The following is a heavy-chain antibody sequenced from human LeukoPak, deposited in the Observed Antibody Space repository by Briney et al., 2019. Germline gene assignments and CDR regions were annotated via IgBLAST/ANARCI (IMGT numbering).Heavy chain of an antibody. CDR2: INPNSGGT. CDR3: ARATYYYDSSGYYQFDI. J-gene: IGHJ3*02. V-gene: IGHV1-2*02. Sequence: EASVKVSCKASGYTFTGYYMHWVRQAPGQGLEWMGWINPNSGGTNYAQKFQGRVTMTRDTSISTAYMELSRLRSDDTAVYYCARATYYYDSSGYYQFDIWGQGTMVTVSS. CDR1: GYTFTGYY. D-gene: IGHD3-22*01.